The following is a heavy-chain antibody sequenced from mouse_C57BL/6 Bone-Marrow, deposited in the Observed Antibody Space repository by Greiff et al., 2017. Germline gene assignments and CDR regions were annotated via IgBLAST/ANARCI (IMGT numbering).Heavy chain of an antibody. CDR3: ARGRLRRRRYAMDY. V-gene: IGHV1-69*01. D-gene: IGHD2-4*01. J-gene: IGHJ4*01. CDR1: GYTFTSYW. CDR2: IDPSDSYT. Sequence: QVQLKQPGAELVMPGASVTLSCKASGYTFTSYWMHWVKQRPGQGLEWIGEIDPSDSYTNYNQKFKGKSTLTVDKSSSTAYMQLSSLTSEDSAVYYCARGRLRRRRYAMDYWGQGTSVTVSS.